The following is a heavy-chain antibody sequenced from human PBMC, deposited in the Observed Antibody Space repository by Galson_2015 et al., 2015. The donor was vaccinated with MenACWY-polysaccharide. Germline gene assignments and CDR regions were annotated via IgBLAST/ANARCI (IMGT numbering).Heavy chain of an antibody. CDR2: ISGSGAST. J-gene: IGHJ4*02. D-gene: IGHD2-2*01. CDR3: ANPGLSTGRASDVDF. V-gene: IGHV3-23*01. CDR1: GFTFHSYT. Sequence: SLRLSCAVSGFTFHSYTMSWVRQAPGTGLEWVSGISGSGASTYYADSVKGRFTISRDNSRNTLYLQMNSLRAEDTAIYYCANPGLSTGRASDVDFWGQGTLVTVSS.